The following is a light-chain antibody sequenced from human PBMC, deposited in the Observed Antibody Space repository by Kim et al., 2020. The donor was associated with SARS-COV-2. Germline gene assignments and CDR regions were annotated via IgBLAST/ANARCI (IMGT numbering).Light chain of an antibody. CDR1: GLRRSY. CDR3: NSRGRSGNLLL. Sequence: SSELTQDPAVSVALGQTFRITCQGDGLRRSYASWYQQKPGKAPLLVIYGKSSRPSGIPDRFSGSSSGNPASLTITGAKADAEAAYSCNSRGRSGNLLLFG. J-gene: IGLJ3*02. CDR2: GKS. V-gene: IGLV3-19*01.